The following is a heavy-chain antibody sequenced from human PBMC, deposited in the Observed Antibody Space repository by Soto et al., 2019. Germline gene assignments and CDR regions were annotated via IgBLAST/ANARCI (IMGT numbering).Heavy chain of an antibody. CDR2: IIPIFNSA. V-gene: IGHV1-69*01. Sequence: QVQLVQSGAEVKRPGSSVKVSCKASGGTFNNYALSWVRQAPGQGLEWMGGIIPIFNSANYAQKFQGRVTITADDSTSTAYMELRSLRPDDTAVYYCAREVTVAIYSFDFWGQGTLVTVSS. J-gene: IGHJ4*02. CDR3: AREVTVAIYSFDF. D-gene: IGHD5-12*01. CDR1: GGTFNNYA.